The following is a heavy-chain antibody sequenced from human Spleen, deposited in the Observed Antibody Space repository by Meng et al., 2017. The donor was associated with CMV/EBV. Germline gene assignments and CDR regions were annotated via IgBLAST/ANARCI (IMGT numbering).Heavy chain of an antibody. CDR2: T. D-gene: IGHD6-6*01. Sequence: PSETLSLPCSVSGASVATGSFYWPWFRQSPGKGLEWIGGTTYNPSLESRVTISKDTSKNQLSLRLTSVTAADTAIYFCARGLLVFDFWGRGILVTVSS. CDR1: GASVATGSFY. J-gene: IGHJ4*02. V-gene: IGHV4-61*01. CDR3: ARGLLVFDF.